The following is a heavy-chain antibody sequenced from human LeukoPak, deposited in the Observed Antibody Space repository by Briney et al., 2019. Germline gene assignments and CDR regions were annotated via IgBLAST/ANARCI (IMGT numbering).Heavy chain of an antibody. CDR1: GFPFSSYT. D-gene: IGHD4/OR15-4a*01. Sequence: GESLRLSCAASGFPFSSYTMNWVRQGPGKGLEWVSSISRNGGEIYYADSVKGRFTISRDNSKNTVYLQMSALRAEDTAQYYCAKDLRPTTISYFDNWGQGTLVTVSS. V-gene: IGHV3-23*01. CDR3: AKDLRPTTISYFDN. J-gene: IGHJ4*02. CDR2: ISRNGGEI.